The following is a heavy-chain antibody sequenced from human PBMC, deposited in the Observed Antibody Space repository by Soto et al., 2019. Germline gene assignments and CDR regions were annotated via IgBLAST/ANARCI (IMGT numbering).Heavy chain of an antibody. CDR2: IFYSGGT. J-gene: IGHJ5*02. D-gene: IGHD3-10*01. CDR1: GGSISSSGHY. Sequence: QLQLQESGPGLVKPSEALSLTCTVSGGSISSSGHYWGRIRQTPGKGLEWIGNIFYSGGTHYNASFRSRVSISVDSSKNQLSLKVTSVTAADTAVYYCARRSYGSGVDLWGRGTLVTVSS. CDR3: ARRSYGSGVDL. V-gene: IGHV4-39*01.